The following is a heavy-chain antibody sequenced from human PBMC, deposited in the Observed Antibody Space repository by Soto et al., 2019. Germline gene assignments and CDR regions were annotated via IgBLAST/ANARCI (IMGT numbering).Heavy chain of an antibody. CDR2: IIPIFGTA. D-gene: IGHD4-4*01. CDR3: AYRRDGYNNDWFDP. V-gene: IGHV1-69*06. CDR1: GGTFSSYA. J-gene: IGHJ5*02. Sequence: SVKVSCKASGGTFSSYAISWVRQAPGQGLEWMGGIIPIFGTANYAQKFQGRVTITADKSTSTAYMELSSLRSEDTAVYYCAYRRDGYNNDWFDPWGQGTLVTVSS.